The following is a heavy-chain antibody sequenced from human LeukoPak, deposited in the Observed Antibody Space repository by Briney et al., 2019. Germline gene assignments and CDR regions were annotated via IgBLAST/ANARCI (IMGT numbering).Heavy chain of an antibody. CDR2: INPNSGGT. V-gene: IGHV1-2*04. J-gene: IGHJ4*02. Sequence: GASVKVSCKASGYTLTGYYMHWVRQAPGQGLEWMGWINPNSGGTNYAQKFQGWVTMTRDTSISTAYMELSRLRSDDTAVYYCARVPAGYYFDYWGRGTLVTVSS. CDR1: GYTLTGYY. CDR3: ARVPAGYYFDY.